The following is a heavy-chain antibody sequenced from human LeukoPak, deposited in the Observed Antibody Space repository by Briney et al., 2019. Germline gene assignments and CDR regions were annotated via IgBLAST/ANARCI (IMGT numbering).Heavy chain of an antibody. V-gene: IGHV1-69*06. J-gene: IGHJ6*03. D-gene: IGHD4-11*01. Sequence: ASVKVSCKASGGTFSSYAISWVRQAPGQGLEWMGGIIPIFGTANYAQKFQGRVTITADKSTSTAYMELSSLRSEDTAVYYCARGDYSNWFYYMDVWGRGTTVTVSS. CDR3: ARGDYSNWFYYMDV. CDR2: IIPIFGTA. CDR1: GGTFSSYA.